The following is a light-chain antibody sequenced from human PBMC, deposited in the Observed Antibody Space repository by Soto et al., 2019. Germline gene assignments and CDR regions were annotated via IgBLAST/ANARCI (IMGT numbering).Light chain of an antibody. CDR1: QCISTF. J-gene: IGKJ1*01. CDR2: AAS. Sequence: DIQMTQSPSSLSAAVGDRVSVTCRASQCISTFLNWYQQRPGEAPKLLIYAASSLQSGVPSRFSGSGSGADFTLTIGSLLPEDFATYYCQQSYTTPRTFGQGTKVEVK. CDR3: QQSYTTPRT. V-gene: IGKV1-39*01.